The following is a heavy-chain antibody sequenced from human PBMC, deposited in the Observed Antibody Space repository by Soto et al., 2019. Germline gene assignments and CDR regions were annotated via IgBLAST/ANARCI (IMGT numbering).Heavy chain of an antibody. D-gene: IGHD4-17*01. CDR2: IYPGDSDT. CDR3: ASRHYGEARPFDY. J-gene: IGHJ4*02. Sequence: ESLKISCKGSGYSFTNYWIGWVRQMPGKGLEWMGIIYPGDSDTRYSPSFQGQVTISADKSISTAYLQWSSLKASDTAMYYCASRHYGEARPFDYWGQGTLVTVSS. CDR1: GYSFTNYW. V-gene: IGHV5-51*01.